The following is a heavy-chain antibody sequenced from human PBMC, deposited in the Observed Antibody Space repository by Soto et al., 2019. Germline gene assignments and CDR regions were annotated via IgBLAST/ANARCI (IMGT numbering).Heavy chain of an antibody. V-gene: IGHV4-59*01. CDR3: ARVRNYDILTGYYVRGIYYFDY. CDR1: GGSISSYY. CDR2: IYYSGST. D-gene: IGHD3-9*01. Sequence: SETLSLTCTVSGGSISSYYWSWIRQPPGKGLEWIGYIYYSGSTNYNPSLKSRVTISVDTSKNQFSLKLSSVTAADTAVYYCARVRNYDILTGYYVRGIYYFDYWGQRTLVTVSS. J-gene: IGHJ4*02.